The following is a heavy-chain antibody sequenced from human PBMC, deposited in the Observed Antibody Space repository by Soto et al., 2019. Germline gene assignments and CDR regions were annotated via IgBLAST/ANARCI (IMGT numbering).Heavy chain of an antibody. V-gene: IGHV3-23*01. CDR2: ISCCGGST. D-gene: IGHD6-19*01. CDR3: AKADGEQWLLPHLDK. J-gene: IGHJ4*02. CDR1: GFNFKKFA. Sequence: EVQLLESGGSVVQPGGSLRLSCVASGFNFKKFAMSWVRQAPGEGLEWVSGISCCGGSTSYADSVKGRFSIARDDSTNTLSLQMNNLRVEDTAQYYCAKADGEQWLLPHLDKWGQGTLVTVS.